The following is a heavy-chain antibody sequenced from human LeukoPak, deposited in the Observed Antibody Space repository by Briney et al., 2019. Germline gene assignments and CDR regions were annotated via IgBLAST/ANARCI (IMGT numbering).Heavy chain of an antibody. D-gene: IGHD6-13*01. CDR2: IYSGGST. J-gene: IGHJ4*02. CDR3: ARVRAAAEIKN. CDR1: GFTFSSYG. Sequence: GGSLRLSCAASGFTFSSYGMHWVRQAPGKGLEWVSVIYSGGSTYYADSVKGRFTISRDNSKNTLYLQMNSLRAEDTAVYYCARVRAAAEIKNWGQGTLVTVSS. V-gene: IGHV3-NL1*01.